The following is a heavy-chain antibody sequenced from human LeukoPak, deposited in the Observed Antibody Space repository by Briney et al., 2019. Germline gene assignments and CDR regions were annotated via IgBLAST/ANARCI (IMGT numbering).Heavy chain of an antibody. V-gene: IGHV3-30*18. CDR3: AKSKSPYPMDYIFDF. D-gene: IGHD4-11*01. Sequence: GGFLRLSCAASGFSFSSYGMHWVRQAPGKGLEWVAVISNDGSIIKYGDSVKGRFTISRDNSKNTLYVQMNSLRTDDAAVYYCAKSKSPYPMDYIFDFWGQGTLVTVSS. J-gene: IGHJ4*02. CDR1: GFSFSSYG. CDR2: ISNDGSII.